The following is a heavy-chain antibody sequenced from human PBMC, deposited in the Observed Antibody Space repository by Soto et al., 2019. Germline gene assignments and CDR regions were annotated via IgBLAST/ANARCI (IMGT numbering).Heavy chain of an antibody. CDR2: MSSGSIGSTYI. CDR1: GFIFSDYY. V-gene: IGHV3-11*06. CDR3: ARGGGAAGDLDY. J-gene: IGHJ4*02. D-gene: IGHD6-13*01. Sequence: GGSLRLSCAASGFIFSDYYMSWIRQAPGKGLEWVSYMSSGSIGSTYIEYADSVKGRFTISRDNAKNSEYLQMNSLRAEDTAVYYCARGGGAAGDLDYRGQGT.